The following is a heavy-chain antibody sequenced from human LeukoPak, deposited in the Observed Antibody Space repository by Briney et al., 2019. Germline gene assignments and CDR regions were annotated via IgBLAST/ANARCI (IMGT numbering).Heavy chain of an antibody. CDR1: GFTFSSYS. Sequence: VKPGGSLRLSCAASGFTFSSYSMNWVRQAPGEGLEWVSSISSSSSYIYYADSVKGRFTISRDNAKNSLYLQMNSLRAEDTAVYYCARATKTGPFDYWGQGTLVTVSS. CDR2: ISSSSSYI. CDR3: ARATKTGPFDY. D-gene: IGHD7-27*01. J-gene: IGHJ4*02. V-gene: IGHV3-21*01.